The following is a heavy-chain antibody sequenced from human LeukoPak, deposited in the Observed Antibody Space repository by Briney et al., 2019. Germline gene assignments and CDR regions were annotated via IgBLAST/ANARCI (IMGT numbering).Heavy chain of an antibody. CDR3: ARDKSLAAAGTAVFDY. V-gene: IGHV3-30*03. J-gene: IGHJ4*02. Sequence: GGSLRLSCAASGFTFSSYGMHWVRQAPGKGLEWVAVISYDGSNKYYADSVKGRFTISRDNSKNTLFLQMNSLRAEDTAVYYCARDKSLAAAGTAVFDYWGQGTLVTVSS. CDR1: GFTFSSYG. D-gene: IGHD6-13*01. CDR2: ISYDGSNK.